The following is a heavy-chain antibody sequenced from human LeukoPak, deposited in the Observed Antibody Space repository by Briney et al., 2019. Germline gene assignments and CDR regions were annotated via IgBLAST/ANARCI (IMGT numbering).Heavy chain of an antibody. J-gene: IGHJ6*03. CDR3: ARDSNYHHYYHMDV. CDR2: INQDGSEK. Sequence: GGSLRLSCVGYGFDFSTFWMSWVRQAPGKGLEWVANINQDGSEKNYVDSVRGRFTISRDKVEKSVYLQMNGLRAEETAIYYCARDSNYHHYYHMDVWGKGTTVTVSS. V-gene: IGHV3-7*01. CDR1: GFDFSTFW.